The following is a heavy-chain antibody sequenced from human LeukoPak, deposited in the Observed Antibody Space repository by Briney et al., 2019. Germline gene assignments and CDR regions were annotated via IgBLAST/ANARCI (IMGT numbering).Heavy chain of an antibody. Sequence: QAGGSLRLSCAASGFTFSSYAMHWVRQAPGKGLEWVAVISYDGSNKYYADSVKGRFTISRDNSKNTLYLQMNSLRPEDTATYYCAKRPPVVAGEWDFYFDYWGQGTLVTVSS. CDR3: AKRPPVVAGEWDFYFDY. CDR1: GFTFSSYA. V-gene: IGHV3-30-3*02. J-gene: IGHJ4*02. D-gene: IGHD6-19*01. CDR2: ISYDGSNK.